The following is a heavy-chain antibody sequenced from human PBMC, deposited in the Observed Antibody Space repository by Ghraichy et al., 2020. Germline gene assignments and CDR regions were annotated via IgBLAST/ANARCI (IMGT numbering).Heavy chain of an antibody. D-gene: IGHD6-13*01. CDR2: ISGRGGST. V-gene: IGHV3-23*01. J-gene: IGHJ6*02. CDR1: GFTFSSYV. Sequence: GGPRLSCTASGFTFSSYVMSWVRQAPGEGLEWVSAISGRGGSTYYADSVKGRFTISSDNSKNTLYLQMNSLRAEDTAVYYCAKGIAAGTSTISYYYNGLDVWGQGTTVTVSS. CDR3: AKGIAAGTSTISYYYNGLDV.